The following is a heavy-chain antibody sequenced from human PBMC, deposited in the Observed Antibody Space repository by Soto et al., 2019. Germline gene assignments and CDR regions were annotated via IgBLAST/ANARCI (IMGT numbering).Heavy chain of an antibody. J-gene: IGHJ4*02. CDR3: ARDERRCGHDVCYPLDY. Sequence: GGSLRLSCVASGFFLRDFGMHWVRQAPGKGLEWVSVIWYDGSNTYQGESVKGRVTISRDITENTAYLQMNSLRAEDTAVYNCARDERRCGHDVCYPLDYWGPGTLVTVSS. CDR2: IWYDGSNT. D-gene: IGHD2-21*01. V-gene: IGHV3-33*01. CDR1: GFFLRDFG.